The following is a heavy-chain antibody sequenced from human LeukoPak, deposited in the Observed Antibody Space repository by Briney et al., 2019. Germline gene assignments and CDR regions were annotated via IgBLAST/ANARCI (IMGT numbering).Heavy chain of an antibody. CDR2: MSISGGST. D-gene: IGHD3-16*01. J-gene: IGHJ4*02. V-gene: IGHV3-23*01. CDR3: AKGHTDYGTGFDL. CDR1: GFTFSSYA. Sequence: GGSLRLSCAASGFTFSSYAMSWVRQAPGKGLEWVSSMSISGGSTNYADSVTGRFSISRDNSKNTLYLQMNSLRAEDTAVYYCAKGHTDYGTGFDLWGQGTLLIVSS.